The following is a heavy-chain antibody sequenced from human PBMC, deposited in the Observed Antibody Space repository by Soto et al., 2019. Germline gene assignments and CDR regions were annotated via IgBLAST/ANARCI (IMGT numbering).Heavy chain of an antibody. CDR1: VGSISCHY. D-gene: IGHD1-26*01. CDR3: ARDGREPSGMDV. Sequence: PSETLCLACIVSVGSISCHYWSWVRQAPGKGLEWIGHIYYRGSTSYNPSLRSRSTISVDTSNNQFSLKLNSVTTADTSVYYCARDGREPSGMDVWGQGTKVTVSS. CDR2: IYYRGST. V-gene: IGHV4-59*11. J-gene: IGHJ6*02.